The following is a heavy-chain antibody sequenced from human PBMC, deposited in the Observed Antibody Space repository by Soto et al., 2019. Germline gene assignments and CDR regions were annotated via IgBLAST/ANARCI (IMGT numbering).Heavy chain of an antibody. D-gene: IGHD4-17*01. J-gene: IGHJ4*02. CDR2: ISYPGSDK. Sequence: QVQLVESGGGVVQPGRSLRLSCAASGFTFSNYRMHWVRQAPGKGLEWVAVISYPGSDKYYADSVKGRFTISRDNSKNTLYLQTDSLRAEDTAVYYCAKDHLTTTVTTVGYWGQGTLVTVSS. CDR3: AKDHLTTTVTTVGY. CDR1: GFTFSNYR. V-gene: IGHV3-30*18.